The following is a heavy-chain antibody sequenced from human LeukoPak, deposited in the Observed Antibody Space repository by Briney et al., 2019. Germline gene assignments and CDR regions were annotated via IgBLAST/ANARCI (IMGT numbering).Heavy chain of an antibody. V-gene: IGHV1-8*01. D-gene: IGHD6-13*01. CDR1: GYTFTSYD. CDR2: MNSNSGNT. J-gene: IGHJ3*02. CDR3: ARSSSWDDAFDI. Sequence: GASVKVSCKASGYTFTSYDINWVRQATGQGLEWMGWMNSNSGNTGYAQKFQGRVTMTRNTSISTAYMELSSLRSEDTAVYYCARSSSWDDAFDIWGQGTMVTVSS.